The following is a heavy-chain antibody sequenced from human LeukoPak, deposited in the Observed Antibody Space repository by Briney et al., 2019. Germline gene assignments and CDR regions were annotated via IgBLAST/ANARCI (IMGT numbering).Heavy chain of an antibody. D-gene: IGHD3-16*01. CDR1: GYTFTGYY. J-gene: IGHJ5*02. CDR2: INPNSGGT. Sequence: ASVKVSCKASGYTFTGYYMHWVRQAPGQGLEWMGWINPNSGGTDYAQKFQGRITMTRDTSISTAYMELSRLTSDDTAVYYCARASFWESPINWFAPWGQGTLVTVSS. CDR3: ARASFWESPINWFAP. V-gene: IGHV1-2*02.